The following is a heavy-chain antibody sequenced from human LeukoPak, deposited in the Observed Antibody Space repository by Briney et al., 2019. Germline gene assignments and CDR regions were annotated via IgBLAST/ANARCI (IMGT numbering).Heavy chain of an antibody. Sequence: GGSLRLSCAASGFSFRNYWMGWVRQAPGKGLEWVANTKPDGSAEYYADSVRGRFSTSRDNANNLLYLQMNSLRAEDTAVYYCARDGGLHTNFDYWGQGTLVIVSS. V-gene: IGHV3-7*01. CDR1: GFSFRNYW. J-gene: IGHJ4*02. CDR2: TKPDGSAE. D-gene: IGHD2-15*01. CDR3: ARDGGLHTNFDY.